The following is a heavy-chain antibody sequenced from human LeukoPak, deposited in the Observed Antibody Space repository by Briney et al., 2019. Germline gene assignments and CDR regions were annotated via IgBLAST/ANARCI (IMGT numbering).Heavy chain of an antibody. D-gene: IGHD1-20*01. CDR1: GGSISSYY. J-gene: IGHJ4*02. CDR2: IYSSGST. CDR3: ARRIITGYTDY. V-gene: IGHV4-59*01. Sequence: PSETLSLTCTVSGGSISSYYWSWIRQPPGKGLEWIGYIYSSGSTNYNPSLKSRVTISGDTSKNQFSLKLSSVTAADTAVYYCARRIITGYTDYWGQGILVTVSS.